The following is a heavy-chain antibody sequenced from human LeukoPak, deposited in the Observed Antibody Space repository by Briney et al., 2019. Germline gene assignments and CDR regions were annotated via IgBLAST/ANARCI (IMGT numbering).Heavy chain of an antibody. J-gene: IGHJ4*02. CDR2: IYYSGST. CDR3: ARGSRRDGYNYFDY. Sequence: PSETLSLTCTVSGGSISSYYWSWIRQPPGKGLEWIGYIYYSGSTNYNPSLKSRVTISVDTSKNQVSMKLSSVTAADTAVYYCARGSRRDGYNYFDYWGQGTLVTVSS. CDR1: GGSISSYY. D-gene: IGHD5-24*01. V-gene: IGHV4-59*01.